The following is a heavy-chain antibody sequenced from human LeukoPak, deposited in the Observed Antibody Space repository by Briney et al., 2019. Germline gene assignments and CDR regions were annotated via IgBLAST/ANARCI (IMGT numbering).Heavy chain of an antibody. CDR1: GYTFTGYY. Sequence: ASVKVSCKASGYTFTGYYMHWVRQAPGQGLEWMGWIKPNNGGTNYAQKFQGRVTMTLDTSISTGYMELSRLRSDDTAIYFCARVDGGEWYYFDYWGQGTLVTVFS. V-gene: IGHV1-2*02. CDR3: ARVDGGEWYYFDY. CDR2: IKPNNGGT. D-gene: IGHD2-8*02. J-gene: IGHJ4*02.